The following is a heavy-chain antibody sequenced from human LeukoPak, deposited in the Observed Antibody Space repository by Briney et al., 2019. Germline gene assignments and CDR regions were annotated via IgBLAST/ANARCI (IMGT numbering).Heavy chain of an antibody. CDR3: ATSSGGYIDY. CDR1: GGTFSSYA. J-gene: IGHJ4*02. D-gene: IGHD3-10*01. CDR2: IIPIFGTA. Sequence: ASVKVSCKASGGTFSSYAISWVRQAPGQGLEWMGGIIPIFGTANYAQKFQGRVTITTDESASTAYMELSSLRSEDTAVYYCATSSGGYIDYWGQGTLVTASS. V-gene: IGHV1-69*05.